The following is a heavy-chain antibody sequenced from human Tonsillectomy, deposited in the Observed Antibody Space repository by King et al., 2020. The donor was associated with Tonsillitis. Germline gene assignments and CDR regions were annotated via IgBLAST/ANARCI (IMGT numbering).Heavy chain of an antibody. V-gene: IGHV4-59*01. CDR3: ARFTRDFDS. J-gene: IGHJ4*02. D-gene: IGHD3-10*01. Sequence: QLQESGPGLVKPSETLSLICTVSGGSITPYYWSWIRQPPGKGLEWIGYIYYAGTTTYNPSLKTRVTISVDTSRNQFSLQLTSVTAADTAIYFCARFTRDFDSWGQGTLVTVSS. CDR1: GGSITPYY. CDR2: IYYAGTT.